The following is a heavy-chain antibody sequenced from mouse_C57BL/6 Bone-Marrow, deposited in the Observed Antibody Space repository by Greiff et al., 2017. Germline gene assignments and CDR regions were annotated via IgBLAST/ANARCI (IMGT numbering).Heavy chain of an antibody. CDR2: CHPTSGST. CDR1: GYTFTSPR. J-gene: IGHJ3*01. CDR3: AREGYYGSSRTFAY. D-gene: IGHD1-1*01. Sequence: QFQFQQPGAELVKPGASVKLSCKASGYTFTSPRLHWVKQRPGQGFEWIGMCHPTSGSTNYNEKFKSKATLTVDKSTSTAYMQLSSLTSEDSAVYYCAREGYYGSSRTFAYWGQGTLVTVSA. V-gene: IGHV1-64*01.